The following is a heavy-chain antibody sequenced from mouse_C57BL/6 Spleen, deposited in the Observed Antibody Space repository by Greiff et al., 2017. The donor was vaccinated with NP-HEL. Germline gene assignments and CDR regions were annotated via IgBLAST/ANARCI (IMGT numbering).Heavy chain of an antibody. CDR2: IDPNNGGT. CDR1: GYTFTDYN. J-gene: IGHJ3*01. D-gene: IGHD1-1*01. V-gene: IGHV1-22*01. Sequence: QLQQSGPELVKPGASVKMSCKASGYTFTDYNMHWVKQSHGKSLEWIGYIDPNNGGTSYNQKFKGKATLTVNKSSSTAYMELRSLTSEDSAVYYCAREGYYGNPSFAYWGQGTLVTVSA. CDR3: AREGYYGNPSFAY.